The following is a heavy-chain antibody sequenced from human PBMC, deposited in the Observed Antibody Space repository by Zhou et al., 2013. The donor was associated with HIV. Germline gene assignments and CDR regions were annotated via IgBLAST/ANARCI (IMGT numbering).Heavy chain of an antibody. CDR2: INPVGGAT. CDR3: ASGRGRSMDH. Sequence: QVHLEQSGSVVRWPGASLTLSCTASGYIFVNYHIHWLRQAPGQRLELMGTINPVGGATSYAQKFRGRLVLTRDIGSNTDHLRRDDSAVYFCARESNASGRGRSMDHWGRGSRVVVSP. J-gene: IGHJ4*01. CDR1: GYIFVNYH. D-gene: IGHD2-8*01. V-gene: IGHV1-2*02.